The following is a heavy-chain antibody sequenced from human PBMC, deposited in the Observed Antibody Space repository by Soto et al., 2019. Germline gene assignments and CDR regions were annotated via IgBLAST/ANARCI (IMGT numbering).Heavy chain of an antibody. V-gene: IGHV1-69*13. D-gene: IGHD6-19*01. CDR1: GGTFSSYA. CDR2: IIPIFGTA. CDR3: ARFGSSGWYDAFDI. Sequence: SVKVSCKXSGGTFSSYAISWVRQAPGQGLEWMGGIIPIFGTANYAQKFQGRVTITADESTSTAYMELSSLRSEDTAVYYCARFGSSGWYDAFDIWGQGTMVTVSS. J-gene: IGHJ3*02.